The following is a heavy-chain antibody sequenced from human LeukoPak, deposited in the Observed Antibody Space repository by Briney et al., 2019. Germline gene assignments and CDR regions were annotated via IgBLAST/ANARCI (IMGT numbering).Heavy chain of an antibody. CDR1: GFTFSSYS. J-gene: IGHJ4*02. CDR2: ISSSSSYI. D-gene: IGHD1-26*01. Sequence: GGSLRLSCAASGFTFSSYSMSWVRQAPGKGLEWVSSISSSSSYIYYADSVKGRFTISRDNAKNSLYLQMNSLRAEDTAVYYCARDSYSGSYYFDYWGQGTLVTVSS. CDR3: ARDSYSGSYYFDY. V-gene: IGHV3-21*01.